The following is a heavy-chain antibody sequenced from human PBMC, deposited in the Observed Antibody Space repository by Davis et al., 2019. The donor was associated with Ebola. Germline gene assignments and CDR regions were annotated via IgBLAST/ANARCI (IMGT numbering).Heavy chain of an antibody. CDR1: GGSLNSNDFC. Sequence: SETLSLTCIVSGGSLNSNDFCWGWIRQAPGKRLEWIGSVFHSETTYFNPPLTSRVTMSVDTSKNQFSLKLRSVTAADSAVYYCARQVWGNDWFEPHYFDAWGQGKLVTVSS. CDR3: ARQVWGNDWFEPHYFDA. CDR2: VFHSETT. V-gene: IGHV4-39*01. D-gene: IGHD3-9*01. J-gene: IGHJ5*02.